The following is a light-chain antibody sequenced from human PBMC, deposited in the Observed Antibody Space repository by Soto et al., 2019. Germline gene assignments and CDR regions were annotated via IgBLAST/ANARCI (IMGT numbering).Light chain of an antibody. CDR1: TGAITSGHY. CDR3: LLVYSGIVV. J-gene: IGLJ2*01. CDR2: DTT. Sequence: VVTQEPSLTVSPGGTVTLTCGSSTGAITSGHYPYWFQQKPGQAPKTLIYDTTNKHSWSPARFSGSLLGGKAALTLSGAQPEDEADYYCLLVYSGIVVFGGGTKMTVL. V-gene: IGLV7-46*01.